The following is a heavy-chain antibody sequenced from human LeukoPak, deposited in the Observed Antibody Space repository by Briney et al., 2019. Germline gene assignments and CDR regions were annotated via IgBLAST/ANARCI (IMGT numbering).Heavy chain of an antibody. V-gene: IGHV3-30*02. CDR2: IQFDGSSA. CDR1: GFSFSSCG. Sequence: GGSLRLSCAASGFSFSSCGMHWVRQAPGKGLEWMAFIQFDGSSAYYADSVKGRFTFSRDNSKNTLYLQMDSLRPEDTAVYYCAKGQGYYFDYWGQRTLVTVSS. J-gene: IGHJ4*02. CDR3: AKGQGYYFDY.